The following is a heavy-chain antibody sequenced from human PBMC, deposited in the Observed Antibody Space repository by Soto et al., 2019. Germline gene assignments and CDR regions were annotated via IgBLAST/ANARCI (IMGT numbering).Heavy chain of an antibody. D-gene: IGHD2-2*01. CDR2: ITTGGGTI. CDR1: GFTFSSYE. J-gene: IGHJ4*03. V-gene: IGHV3-48*03. Sequence: GRYLRLSCAASGFTFSSYEMNCVRQAPGKGLEWLSYITTGGGTIYYADSAKGRFTISRDNAKNSLYLQMNSLRAEDTAVYYCARRKSVPAGWACYSHYSGKAPLLTVST. CDR3: ARRKSVPAGWACYSHY.